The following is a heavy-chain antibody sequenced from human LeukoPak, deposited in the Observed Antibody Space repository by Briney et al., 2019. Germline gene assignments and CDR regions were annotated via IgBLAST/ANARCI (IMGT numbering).Heavy chain of an antibody. J-gene: IGHJ6*03. Sequence: SETLSLTCTVSGGSISSYYWSWIRQPPGKGLEWIGYIYYSGSTNYNPSLKSRVTISVDTSKNQFSLKLSSVTAADTAVYYYARAFEYRSSSRHRKNYYYYYMDVWGKGTTVTVSS. V-gene: IGHV4-59*01. D-gene: IGHD6-6*01. CDR3: ARAFEYRSSSRHRKNYYYYYMDV. CDR1: GGSISSYY. CDR2: IYYSGST.